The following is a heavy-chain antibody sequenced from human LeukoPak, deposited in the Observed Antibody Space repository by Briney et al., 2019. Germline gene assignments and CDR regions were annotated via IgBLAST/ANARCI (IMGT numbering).Heavy chain of an antibody. D-gene: IGHD3-22*01. J-gene: IGHJ4*02. CDR3: ARADSSGYYHPIN. Sequence: GSLRLSCAASGFTFSSYSMNWVRQAPGKGLEWVSYISSSSSTIYYADSVKGRFTISRDNAKNSLYLQMNSLRAEDTAVYYCARADSSGYYHPINWGQGTLVTVSS. CDR1: GFTFSSYS. CDR2: ISSSSSTI. V-gene: IGHV3-48*01.